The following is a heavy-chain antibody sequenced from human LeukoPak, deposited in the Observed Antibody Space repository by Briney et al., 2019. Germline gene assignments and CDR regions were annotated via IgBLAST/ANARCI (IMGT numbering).Heavy chain of an antibody. CDR3: TTDECSGGSCYRGYYYGMDV. J-gene: IGHJ6*02. CDR2: IKSKTDGGTT. V-gene: IGHV3-15*01. Sequence: RGSLRLSCAASGFTFSNAWMSWVRQAPGKGLEWVGRIKSKTDGGTTDYAAPVKGRFTISRDDSKNTLYLQMNSLKTKDTAVYYCTTDECSGGSCYRGYYYGMDVWGQGTTVTVSS. D-gene: IGHD2-15*01. CDR1: GFTFSNAW.